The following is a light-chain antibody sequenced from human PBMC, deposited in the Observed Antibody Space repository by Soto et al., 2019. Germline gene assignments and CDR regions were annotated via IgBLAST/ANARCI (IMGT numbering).Light chain of an antibody. J-gene: IGLJ2*01. CDR1: NIGSKS. V-gene: IGLV3-21*04. CDR2: HDS. CDR3: PVWDSSSDHVV. Sequence: SYELTQPPSVSVAPGKTAKITCWGNNIGSKSVHWYQQKPGQAPVLVIYHDSARPSGIPERFSGSNSGNTATLTISGVEAGDEADYYCPVWDSSSDHVVFGGGTKLTVL.